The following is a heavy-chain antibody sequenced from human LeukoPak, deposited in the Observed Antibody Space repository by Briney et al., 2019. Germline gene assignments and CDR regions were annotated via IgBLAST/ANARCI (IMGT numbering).Heavy chain of an antibody. V-gene: IGHV3-66*01. CDR1: GFTFSDYY. J-gene: IGHJ4*02. Sequence: GGSLRLSCAASGFTFSDYYMSWIRQAPGKGLGWVSVIYSGGSTYYADSVKGRFTISRDNSKNTLYLQMNSLRAEDTAVYYCAREPRDRPGSGYYFDYWGQGTLVTVSS. CDR2: IYSGGST. CDR3: AREPRDRPGSGYYFDY. D-gene: IGHD3-10*01.